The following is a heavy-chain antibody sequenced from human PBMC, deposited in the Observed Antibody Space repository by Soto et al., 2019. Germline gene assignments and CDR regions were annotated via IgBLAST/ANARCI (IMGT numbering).Heavy chain of an antibody. CDR3: ARVDHRGYFAIFTDS. CDR2: IYDSVNT. V-gene: IGHV4-31*03. CDR1: GDSLSSGVHS. D-gene: IGHD1-1*01. Sequence: PSETLSLTCTVSGDSLSSGVHSWSWIRQHPGKGLEWIGPIYDSVNTNYTPSLRIRVTISADMSKNHFSLNLRSVTAADTAVYFCARVDHRGYFAIFTDSWGQGTLVTVSS. J-gene: IGHJ4*02.